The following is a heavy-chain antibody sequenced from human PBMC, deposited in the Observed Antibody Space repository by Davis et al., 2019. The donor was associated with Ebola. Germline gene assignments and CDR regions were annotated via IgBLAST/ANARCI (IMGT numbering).Heavy chain of an antibody. Sequence: SVKVSCKASGYTFTSYGISWVRQAPGQGLEWMGRIIPILGIANYAQKFQGRVTITADKSTSTAYMELSSLRSEDTAVYYCAREMPEMATITRWGPVDYWGQGTLVTVSS. CDR1: GYTFTSYG. CDR3: AREMPEMATITRWGPVDY. D-gene: IGHD5-24*01. J-gene: IGHJ4*02. V-gene: IGHV1-69*04. CDR2: IIPILGIA.